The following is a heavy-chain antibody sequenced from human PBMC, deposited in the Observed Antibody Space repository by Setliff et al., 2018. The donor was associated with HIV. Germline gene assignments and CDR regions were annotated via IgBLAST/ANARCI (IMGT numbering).Heavy chain of an antibody. Sequence: PGGSLRLSCAAPGFTFSNTAMHWVRQAPGKGLGWVAGISYDGSNKYYTDSMKGRFTISRDNSKNTLYLQMNSLRAEDSAVYYCAREVAADGTYFDYWGQGALVTVSS. CDR3: AREVAADGTYFDY. CDR1: GFTFSNTA. D-gene: IGHD6-13*01. V-gene: IGHV3-30*04. J-gene: IGHJ4*01. CDR2: ISYDGSNK.